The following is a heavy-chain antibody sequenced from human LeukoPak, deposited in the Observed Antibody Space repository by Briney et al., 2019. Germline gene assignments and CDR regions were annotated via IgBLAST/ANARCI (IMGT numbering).Heavy chain of an antibody. V-gene: IGHV1-2*02. Sequence: ASVKVSCKASGYTFTNYGISWVRQAPGQGLEWMGWINPNSGGTNYAQKFQGRVTMTRDTSISTAYMELSRLRSDDTAVYYCARDAPPIFGVVSDAFDIWGQGTMVTVSS. J-gene: IGHJ3*02. D-gene: IGHD3-3*01. CDR1: GYTFTNYG. CDR2: INPNSGGT. CDR3: ARDAPPIFGVVSDAFDI.